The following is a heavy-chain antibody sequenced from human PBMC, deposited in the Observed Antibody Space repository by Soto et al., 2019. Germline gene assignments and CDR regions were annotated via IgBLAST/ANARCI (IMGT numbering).Heavy chain of an antibody. CDR1: GFSRSNRGVG. Sequence: SGPTLVNPPQTLTLTCTFSGFSRSNRGVGVGWIHQPPGKALEWLALIYWDDEKRYSPSLKSRLTITKDTSKNQVVLTMTNMDPVDTATYYCARQRPPTYYYDSSGYLFDYCGQGTLVTVSS. CDR2: IYWDDEK. D-gene: IGHD3-22*01. V-gene: IGHV2-5*02. J-gene: IGHJ4*02. CDR3: ARQRPPTYYYDSSGYLFDY.